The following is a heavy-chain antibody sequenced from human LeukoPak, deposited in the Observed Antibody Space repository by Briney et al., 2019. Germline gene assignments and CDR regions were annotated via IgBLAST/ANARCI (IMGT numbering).Heavy chain of an antibody. D-gene: IGHD3-10*01. V-gene: IGHV3-23*01. CDR1: GFTFSSSA. J-gene: IGHJ4*02. CDR2: ISGSGSGGST. Sequence: GGSLRLSCAASGFTFSSSAMSWVRQAPGKGLEWVSSISGSGSGGSTYYADSVKGRFTISRDNSKNTLYLQMNSLRAEDTAVYYCAKRPYGSGSSHFDYWGQGTLVTVSS. CDR3: AKRPYGSGSSHFDY.